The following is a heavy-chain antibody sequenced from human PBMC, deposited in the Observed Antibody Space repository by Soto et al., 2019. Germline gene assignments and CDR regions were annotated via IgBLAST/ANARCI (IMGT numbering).Heavy chain of an antibody. V-gene: IGHV4-39*01. D-gene: IGHD6-19*01. Sequence: QLKESGPGLVKPSGTLSLTCTVSGASIKSSGYYWGWIRQPPGKGLEWIGTGYYGGSAYYTPSLKSRLSISVDTSNIHFSLKLTSVTAADTALYYFVRHAPYRSGWANRNDYWGQGILVTVSS. J-gene: IGHJ4*02. CDR3: VRHAPYRSGWANRNDY. CDR1: GASIKSSGYY. CDR2: GYYGGSA.